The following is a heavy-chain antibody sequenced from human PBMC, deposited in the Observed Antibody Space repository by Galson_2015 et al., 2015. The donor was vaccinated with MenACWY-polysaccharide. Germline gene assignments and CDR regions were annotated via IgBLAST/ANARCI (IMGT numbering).Heavy chain of an antibody. Sequence: TLSLTCTVSGAPINSGGHYWTWIRQHPGKGLEWIGDMSHSGTSNYNPPLKSRAVISVDTSKNQFSLSLTSVTAADTAVYYCARMPSTVTSFGWFDPWGQGTLVTVTS. J-gene: IGHJ5*02. CDR1: GAPINSGGHY. D-gene: IGHD4-17*01. CDR3: ARMPSTVTSFGWFDP. V-gene: IGHV4-31*03. CDR2: MSHSGTS.